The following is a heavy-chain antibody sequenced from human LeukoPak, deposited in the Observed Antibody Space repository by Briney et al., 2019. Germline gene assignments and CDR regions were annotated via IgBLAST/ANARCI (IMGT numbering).Heavy chain of an antibody. J-gene: IGHJ3*02. Sequence: SVKVSCKASGGTFTIYAISWVRQAPGQGLEWMGGIIPIFGTANYAQKFQGRVTITTDESTSTDYMELRSLRSEDTAVYYCASKAPSGSYWYDAFDIWGQGTMVTVSS. CDR1: GGTFTIYA. CDR3: ASKAPSGSYWYDAFDI. CDR2: IIPIFGTA. V-gene: IGHV1-69*05. D-gene: IGHD1-26*01.